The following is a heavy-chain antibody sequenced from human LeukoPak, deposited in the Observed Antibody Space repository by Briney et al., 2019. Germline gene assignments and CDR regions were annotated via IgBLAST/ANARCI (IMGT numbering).Heavy chain of an antibody. CDR3: ARELYSHLDY. V-gene: IGHV4-39*07. Sequence: ETLSLTCTVSGGSISSSSYYWGWIRQPPGKGLEWIGSIYYSGSTYYNPSLKSRVTISVDTSKNQFSLKLSSVTAADTAVYYCARELYSHLDYWGQGTLVTVSS. J-gene: IGHJ4*02. D-gene: IGHD2-21*01. CDR2: IYYSGST. CDR1: GGSISSSSYY.